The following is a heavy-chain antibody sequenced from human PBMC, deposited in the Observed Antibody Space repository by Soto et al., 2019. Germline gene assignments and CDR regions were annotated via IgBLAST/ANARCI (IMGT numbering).Heavy chain of an antibody. CDR2: IKQDGSEK. V-gene: IGHV3-7*05. CDR1: GFTFSSYW. J-gene: IGHJ4*02. CDR3: AIDKGPTGWLPRRY. D-gene: IGHD5-12*01. Sequence: EVQLVESGGGLVQPGGSLRLSCAASGFTFSSYWMSWVRQAPGKGLEWVANIKQDGSEKYYVDSVKGRFTISRDNAKNSRYLQMNSLRAEDTAVDYCAIDKGPTGWLPRRYCGQGTLVTVSS.